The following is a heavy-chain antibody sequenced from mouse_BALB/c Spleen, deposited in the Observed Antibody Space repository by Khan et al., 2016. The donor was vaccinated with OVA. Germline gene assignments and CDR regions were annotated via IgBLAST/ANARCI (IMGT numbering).Heavy chain of an antibody. J-gene: IGHJ4*01. D-gene: IGHD1-1*02. V-gene: IGHV2-6-5*01. Sequence: QVQLKQSGPGLVAPSQSLSITCTVSGFSLTDHGVSWIRQPPGKGLEWLGVIWGGGSTYYNSVLKSRLNISKENSKTQVFLKMNSLQTDDTAMYYCAKQIWSPYYGMDYWGQGTSVTVSS. CDR2: IWGGGST. CDR3: AKQIWSPYYGMDY. CDR1: GFSLTDHG.